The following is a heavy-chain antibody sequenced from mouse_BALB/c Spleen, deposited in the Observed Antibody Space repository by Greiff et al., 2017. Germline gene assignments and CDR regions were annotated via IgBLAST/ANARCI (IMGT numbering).Heavy chain of an antibody. D-gene: IGHD1-1*01. Sequence: VQLKESGAELVKPGASVKLSCTASGFNIKDTYMHWVKQRPEQGLEWIGRIDPANGNTKYDPKFPGKATITADTSSNTAYLQLSSLTSEDTAVYYCARRLRFDYWGQGTTLTVSS. J-gene: IGHJ2*01. CDR1: GFNIKDTY. V-gene: IGHV14-3*02. CDR2: IDPANGNT. CDR3: ARRLRFDY.